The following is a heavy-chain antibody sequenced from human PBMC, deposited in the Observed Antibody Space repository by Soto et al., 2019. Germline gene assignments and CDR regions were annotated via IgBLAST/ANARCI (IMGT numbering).Heavy chain of an antibody. V-gene: IGHV3-30*18. Sequence: QVQLVESGGGVVQPGRSLRLSCAASGFTFSSYGMHWVRQAPGKGLEWVAVISNDGRYKYYADSVKGRFTISRDDSRNTLYLQMDSLTVEDTAVYYCAKDAIRYYTINTCSNGYFQNWGQGTLVTVSS. CDR3: AKDAIRYYTINTCSNGYFQN. D-gene: IGHD3-3*01. J-gene: IGHJ1*01. CDR2: ISNDGRYK. CDR1: GFTFSSYG.